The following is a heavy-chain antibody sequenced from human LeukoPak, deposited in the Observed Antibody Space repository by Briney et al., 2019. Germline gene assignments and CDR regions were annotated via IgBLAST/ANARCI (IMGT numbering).Heavy chain of an antibody. CDR2: INHSGST. V-gene: IGHV4-34*01. CDR3: ARGRRYSFFDY. D-gene: IGHD5-18*01. Sequence: SETLSLTCAVYGGSFSGYYWSWIRQPPGKGLEWIGEINHSGSTNYNPSLKSRVTISVDTSKNQFSLKLSSVTAADTAVYYCARGRRYSFFDYWGQGILVTVSS. J-gene: IGHJ4*02. CDR1: GGSFSGYY.